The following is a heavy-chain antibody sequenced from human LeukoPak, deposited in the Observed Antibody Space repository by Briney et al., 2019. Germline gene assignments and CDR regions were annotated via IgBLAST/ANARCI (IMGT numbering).Heavy chain of an antibody. CDR3: ARAPGLYCTNGVCPYYYYYYMDV. V-gene: IGHV4-4*07. CDR1: GGSISSYY. Sequence: SETLSLTCTVSGGSISSYYRSWIRQPAGKGLEWIGRIYTSGSTNYDPSLKSRVTMSVDTSKNQFSLKLSSVTAADTAVYYCARAPGLYCTNGVCPYYYYYYMDVWGKGTTVTVSS. J-gene: IGHJ6*03. D-gene: IGHD2-8*01. CDR2: IYTSGST.